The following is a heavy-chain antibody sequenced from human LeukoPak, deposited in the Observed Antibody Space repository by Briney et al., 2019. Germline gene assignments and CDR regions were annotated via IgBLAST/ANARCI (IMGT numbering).Heavy chain of an antibody. CDR3: ARWAPGYATPYYFDY. J-gene: IGHJ4*02. CDR2: IYSGGST. Sequence: GGSLRLSCAASGFTVSSNYMSWVRQAPGKGLEWVSVIYSGGSTYYADSVKGRFTISRDNSKNTLYLQMNSLRAEDTAVYYCARWAPGYATPYYFDYWGQGTLVTVSS. V-gene: IGHV3-53*01. CDR1: GFTVSSNY. D-gene: IGHD2-2*01.